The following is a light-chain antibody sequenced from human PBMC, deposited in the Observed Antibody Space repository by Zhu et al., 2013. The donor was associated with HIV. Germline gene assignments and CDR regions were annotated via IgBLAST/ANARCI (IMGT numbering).Light chain of an antibody. CDR1: QTILTSSNNKNF. J-gene: IGKJ2*01. CDR3: QQYYGTRYT. V-gene: IGKV4-1*01. CDR2: WAS. Sequence: DIVMTQSPDSLAVSLGERATINCKSSQTILTSSNNKNFLAWYQQKPGQPPKLLISWASTRESGVPDRFSGSGSGTDFTLTIASLQAEDVAVYYCQQYYGTRYTFGQGTKLEIK.